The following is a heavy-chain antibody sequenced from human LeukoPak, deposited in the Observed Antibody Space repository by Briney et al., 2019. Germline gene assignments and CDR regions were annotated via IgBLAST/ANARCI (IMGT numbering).Heavy chain of an antibody. CDR2: ISDSSHAI. D-gene: IGHD2/OR15-2a*01. Sequence: GGSLRLSCAASGFTFSSYSMIWVRQAPGKGLEWVSYISDSSHAIYHADSVKGRFTISRDNAKDSLYLQMSSLRAEDTAVYYCVSFYETYWGRGTLVTVSS. CDR3: VSFYETY. J-gene: IGHJ4*02. V-gene: IGHV3-48*01. CDR1: GFTFSSYS.